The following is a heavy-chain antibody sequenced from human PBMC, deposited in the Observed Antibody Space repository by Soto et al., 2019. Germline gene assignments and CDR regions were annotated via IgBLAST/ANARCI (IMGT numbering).Heavy chain of an antibody. J-gene: IGHJ5*02. CDR3: AGDTIFGVVNNWFDP. CDR1: GGSISSSSYY. V-gene: IGHV4-39*01. D-gene: IGHD3-3*01. CDR2: IYYSGST. Sequence: SETLSLTCTVSGGSISSSSYYWGWIRQPPGKGLEWIGSIYYSGSTYYNPSLKSRVTISVDTSKNQFSLKLSSVTAADTAVYYCAGDTIFGVVNNWFDPWGQGTLVTVSS.